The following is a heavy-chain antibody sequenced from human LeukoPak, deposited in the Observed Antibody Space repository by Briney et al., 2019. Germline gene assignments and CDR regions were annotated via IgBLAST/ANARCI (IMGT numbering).Heavy chain of an antibody. Sequence: PGGSLRLSCAASGFTFSSYSMNWVRQAPGKGLEWVSSISSSSSYIYYADSVKGRFTISRDNAKNSLYLQMNSLRAEDTAVYYCARGRDYYDSSGYLGPIRPGGDYWGQGTLVTVSS. CDR1: GFTFSSYS. J-gene: IGHJ4*02. CDR3: ARGRDYYDSSGYLGPIRPGGDY. CDR2: ISSSSSYI. V-gene: IGHV3-21*01. D-gene: IGHD3-22*01.